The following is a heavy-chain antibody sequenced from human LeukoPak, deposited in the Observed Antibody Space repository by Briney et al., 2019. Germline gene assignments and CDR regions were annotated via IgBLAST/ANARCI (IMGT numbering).Heavy chain of an antibody. CDR2: INAYEGNT. CDR3: ARIATVWWLPNYSDS. Sequence: GASVKVSCKASRYTFTSYGISWVRQAPAQGVEGVGWINAYEGNTHFAQKLQDRVTMTIDTHTNRAYMEVRSLSAGETAVFLLARIATVWWLPNYSDSCGQGTLVTVSS. CDR1: RYTFTSYG. D-gene: IGHD5-12*01. V-gene: IGHV1-18*01. J-gene: IGHJ4*02.